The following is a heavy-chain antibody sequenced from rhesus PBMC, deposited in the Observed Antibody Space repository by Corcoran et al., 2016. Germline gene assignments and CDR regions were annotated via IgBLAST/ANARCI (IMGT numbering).Heavy chain of an antibody. CDR1: GGSISRGYYY. CDR3: AREGLGMGRDY. V-gene: IGHV4-122*02. D-gene: IGHD7-45*01. Sequence: QVQLQESGPGLVKPSETLSLTCSVSGGSISRGYYYCSWTRQPPGKGLEWVGYITYSGSTSYNPSLKSRVTISRDTSKNQFSLKLSSVTAADTAVYYCAREGLGMGRDYWGQGVLVTVSS. J-gene: IGHJ4*01. CDR2: ITYSGST.